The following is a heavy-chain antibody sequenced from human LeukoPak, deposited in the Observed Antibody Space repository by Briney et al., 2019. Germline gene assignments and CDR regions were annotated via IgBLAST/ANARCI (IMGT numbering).Heavy chain of an antibody. V-gene: IGHV3-11*01. CDR2: ISSSGSTI. CDR1: GFTFSDYY. Sequence: GGSLRLSCAASGFTFSDYYMSWIRQAPGKGLEWVSYISSSGSTIYYADSVEGRFTISRDNAKNSLYLQMNSLRAEDTAVYYCARDHCRSTSCYIGYWGQGTLVTVSS. CDR3: ARDHCRSTSCYIGY. D-gene: IGHD2-2*02. J-gene: IGHJ4*02.